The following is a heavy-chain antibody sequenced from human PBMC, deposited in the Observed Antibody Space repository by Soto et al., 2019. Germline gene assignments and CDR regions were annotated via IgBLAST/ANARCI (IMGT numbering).Heavy chain of an antibody. CDR1: GDTFKNCV. CDR3: AAELGFGKLSVV. Sequence: QVQVVQSGVEVRRPGSSVKVSCKASGDTFKNCVISWVRQGPGQGLEWMGGIIPLFGTTDFAQRFQGRLTITTNDSTTTAYMELSRLTSEDTATYYCAAELGFGKLSVVWGQGTTVIVSS. V-gene: IGHV1-69*01. J-gene: IGHJ6*02. CDR2: IIPLFGTT. D-gene: IGHD3-10*01.